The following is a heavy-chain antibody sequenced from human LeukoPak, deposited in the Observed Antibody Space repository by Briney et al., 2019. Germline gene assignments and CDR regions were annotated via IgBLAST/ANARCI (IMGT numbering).Heavy chain of an antibody. J-gene: IGHJ4*02. CDR2: INHSGST. CDR3: ARSYYDYVWGSYRQGYYFDY. Sequence: SETLSLTCAVYGGSFSGYHWSWIRQPPGKGLEWIGEINHSGSTTYNPSLKSRVTISVDTSKNQFSLKLSSVTAADTAVYYCARSYYDYVWGSYRQGYYFDYWGQGTLVTVSS. V-gene: IGHV4-34*01. CDR1: GGSFSGYH. D-gene: IGHD3-16*02.